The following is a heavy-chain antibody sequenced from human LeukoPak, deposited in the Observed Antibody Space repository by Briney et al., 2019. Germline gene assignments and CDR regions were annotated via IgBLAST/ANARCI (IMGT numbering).Heavy chain of an antibody. CDR2: ISGSGGST. CDR1: GFTFSSYA. J-gene: IGHJ3*02. Sequence: GGSLRLSCAASGFTFSSYAMSWVRQAPGKGLEWVSGISGSGGSTHYADSVKGRFTISRDNSKNTLYLQMNSLRVEDTALYYCARVRSVGGNPHAFNIWGQGTMVTVSS. CDR3: ARVRSVGGNPHAFNI. D-gene: IGHD4-23*01. V-gene: IGHV3-23*01.